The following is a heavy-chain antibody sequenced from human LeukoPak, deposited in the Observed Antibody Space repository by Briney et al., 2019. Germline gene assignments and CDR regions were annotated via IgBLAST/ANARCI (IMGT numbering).Heavy chain of an antibody. CDR3: ARWFGEPEGAFDY. V-gene: IGHV4-59*01. D-gene: IGHD3-10*01. CDR1: GGSISSYY. Sequence: SETLSLTCTVSGGSISSYYWSWIRQPPGKGLEWIGYIYYSGSTNYNPSLKSRVTISVDTSKNQFSLKLSSVTAADTAVYCCARWFGEPEGAFDYWGQGTLVTVSS. CDR2: IYYSGST. J-gene: IGHJ4*02.